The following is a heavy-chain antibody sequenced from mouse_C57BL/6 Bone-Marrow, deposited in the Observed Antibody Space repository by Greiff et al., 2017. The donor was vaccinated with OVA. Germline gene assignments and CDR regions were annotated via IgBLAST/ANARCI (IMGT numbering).Heavy chain of an antibody. CDR3: TGYPYYYGSSYWAMDY. V-gene: IGHV1-15*01. D-gene: IGHD1-1*01. J-gene: IGHJ4*01. Sequence: QVHVKQSGAELVRPGASVTLSCKASGYTFTDYEMHWVKQTPVHGLEWIGAIDPETGGTAYNQKFKGKAILTADKSSSTAYMELRSLTSEDSAVYYCTGYPYYYGSSYWAMDYWGQGTSVTVSS. CDR2: IDPETGGT. CDR1: GYTFTDYE.